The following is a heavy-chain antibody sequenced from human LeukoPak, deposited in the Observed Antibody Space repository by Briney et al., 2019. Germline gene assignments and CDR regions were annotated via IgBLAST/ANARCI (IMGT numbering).Heavy chain of an antibody. D-gene: IGHD2-15*01. CDR1: GGTFSSYT. V-gene: IGHV1-69*02. Sequence: SVTVSCKASGGTFSSYTISWVRQAPGQGLEWMGRIIPIRGIANYAQKFQGRVTITADKSTSTAYMELSSLRSEDTAVYYCARSPDYCSGGSCYYYYGMDVWGQGTTVTVSS. J-gene: IGHJ6*02. CDR2: IIPIRGIA. CDR3: ARSPDYCSGGSCYYYYGMDV.